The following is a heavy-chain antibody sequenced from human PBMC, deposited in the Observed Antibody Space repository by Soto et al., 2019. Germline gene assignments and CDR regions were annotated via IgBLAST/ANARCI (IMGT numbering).Heavy chain of an antibody. CDR2: IXYXAXP. CDR3: SSSSLYGMYF. J-gene: IGHJ6*02. V-gene: IGHV4-30-4*01. CDR1: GGCISSGYYY. Sequence: PSETLFLTCYLSGGCISSGYYYWSWIRQPPGKXLXWXXXIXYXAXPXXXXSLKSRLIISIHTSKNQFSLKVGPVTPADPAVYYCSSSSLYGMYFWGQGTPVTDSS.